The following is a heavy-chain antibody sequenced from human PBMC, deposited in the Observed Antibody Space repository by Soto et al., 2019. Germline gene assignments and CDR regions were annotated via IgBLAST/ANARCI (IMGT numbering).Heavy chain of an antibody. J-gene: IGHJ4*02. D-gene: IGHD1-1*01. CDR2: INGGGDST. CDR3: ARGWTFDL. Sequence: EVQLLESGGGLVQPGGSLRLSCAASGFTLSTYAMSWVRQAPGKGLEWVSGINGGGDSTYFADSVRGRFTISRDNSKNTLFLQMNSLRAEDTAVYYCARGWTFDLWGQGTLVTVSS. CDR1: GFTLSTYA. V-gene: IGHV3-23*01.